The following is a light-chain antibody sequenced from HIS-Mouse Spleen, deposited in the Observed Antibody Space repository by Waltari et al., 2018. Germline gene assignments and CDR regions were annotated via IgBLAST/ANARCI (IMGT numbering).Light chain of an antibody. Sequence: EIVLTQSPATLSLSPGERATLSCRASQSVSSYLACYQQKPGQNPRLLIYDASNRATGIPARFSGSGSGTDFTLTISSLEPEDFAVYYCQQRSNWPPGLTFGGGTKVEIK. CDR2: DAS. V-gene: IGKV3-11*01. J-gene: IGKJ4*01. CDR3: QQRSNWPPGLT. CDR1: QSVSSY.